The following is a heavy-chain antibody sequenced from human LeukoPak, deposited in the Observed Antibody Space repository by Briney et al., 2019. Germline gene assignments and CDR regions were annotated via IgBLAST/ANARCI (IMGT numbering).Heavy chain of an antibody. Sequence: PGGSLRLSCAASGFTFSSYAMNWVRQAPGKGLEWVSGITGTGDSTYYADSVKGRFTISRDNSKKTSYLQMNSLRAEDTAVYHCANSGSSSGTGSAGYWGQGTLVTVPS. D-gene: IGHD1-26*01. CDR1: GFTFSSYA. CDR2: ITGTGDST. V-gene: IGHV3-23*01. J-gene: IGHJ4*02. CDR3: ANSGSSSGTGSAGY.